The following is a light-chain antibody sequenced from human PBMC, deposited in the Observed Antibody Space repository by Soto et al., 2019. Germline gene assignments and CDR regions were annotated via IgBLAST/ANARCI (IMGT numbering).Light chain of an antibody. CDR2: DVS. CDR1: SSAIGGYNY. V-gene: IGLV2-14*01. CDR3: SSYTSSSTYV. J-gene: IGLJ1*01. Sequence: QSVLTQPASVSGSPGQSITISCTGTSSAIGGYNYVSWYQQHPGKAPKLMIYDVSNRPSGVSNRFSGSKSGNTASLTISGLQAEDEADYYCSSYTSSSTYVFGTGTKATVL.